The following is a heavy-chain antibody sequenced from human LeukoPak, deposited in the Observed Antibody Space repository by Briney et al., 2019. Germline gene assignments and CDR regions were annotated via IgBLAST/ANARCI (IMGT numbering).Heavy chain of an antibody. V-gene: IGHV4-38-2*02. CDR2: IYHSGST. Sequence: SETLSLTCTVSGYSISSGYYWGWIRQPPGKGLEWIGSIYHSGSTYYNPSLKSRVTISVDTSMNQFSLKLSSVTAADTAVYYCASSSGIAVAGFDYWGQGTLVTVSS. J-gene: IGHJ4*02. D-gene: IGHD6-19*01. CDR1: GYSISSGYY. CDR3: ASSSGIAVAGFDY.